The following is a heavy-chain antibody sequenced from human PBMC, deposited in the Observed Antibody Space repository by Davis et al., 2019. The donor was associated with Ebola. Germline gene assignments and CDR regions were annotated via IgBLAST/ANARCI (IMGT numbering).Heavy chain of an antibody. CDR1: GFTFSTYW. Sequence: GESLKISCAASGFTFSTYWMSWVRQAPGKGPEWVANIKQDGSENHYVDSVKGRFTISRDNAKNSLYLQMNSLRAEDTAMYYCARHPHFDYWGQGTLVTVSS. V-gene: IGHV3-7*01. CDR3: ARHPHFDY. J-gene: IGHJ4*02. CDR2: IKQDGSEN.